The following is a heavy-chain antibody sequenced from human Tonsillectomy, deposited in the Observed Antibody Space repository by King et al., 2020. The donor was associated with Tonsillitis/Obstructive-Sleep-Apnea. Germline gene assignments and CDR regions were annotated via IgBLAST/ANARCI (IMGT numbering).Heavy chain of an antibody. D-gene: IGHD4-17*01. CDR3: ARGSPDDYVDYRWFDP. V-gene: IGHV4-31*01. CDR1: GGSISSGGYY. CDR2: IYYSGST. J-gene: IGHJ5*02. Sequence: VQLQESGPGLVKPSQTLSLTCTVSGGSISSGGYYWSWIRQHPGKGLEWIGYIYYSGSTYYNPSLKSLVTISVDTSKNQFSLKLSSVTAADTAVYYCARGSPDDYVDYRWFDPWGQGTLVTVSS.